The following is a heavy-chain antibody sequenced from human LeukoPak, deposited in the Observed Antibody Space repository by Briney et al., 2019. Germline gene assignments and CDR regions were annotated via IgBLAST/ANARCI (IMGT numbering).Heavy chain of an antibody. V-gene: IGHV3-20*04. J-gene: IGHJ4*02. CDR3: ARTIEMDTISYFDY. Sequence: GGSLRLSCAASGFTFDDYGMSWVRQAPGKGLERVSGINWNGGSTGYADSVKGRFTISRDNAKNSLYLQMNSLRAGDTAVYYCARTIEMDTISYFDYWGQGTLVTVSS. D-gene: IGHD5-24*01. CDR2: INWNGGST. CDR1: GFTFDDYG.